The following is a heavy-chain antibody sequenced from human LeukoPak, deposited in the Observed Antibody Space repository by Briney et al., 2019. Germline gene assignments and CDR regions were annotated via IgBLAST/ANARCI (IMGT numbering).Heavy chain of an antibody. CDR3: AKDSAAVTEMGYFDY. CDR1: GFTFDDYA. D-gene: IGHD5-18*01. Sequence: QLGGSLRLSCAASGFTFDDYAMHWVRQAPGKGLEWVSGINWNSGSIGYADPVKGRFTISRDNAKNSLYLQMSSLRAEDTALYYCAKDSAAVTEMGYFDYWGQGTLVIVSS. CDR2: INWNSGSI. V-gene: IGHV3-9*01. J-gene: IGHJ4*02.